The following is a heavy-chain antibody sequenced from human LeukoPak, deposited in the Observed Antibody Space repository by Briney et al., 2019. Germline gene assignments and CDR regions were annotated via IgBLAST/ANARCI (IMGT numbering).Heavy chain of an antibody. CDR1: GFTFSSYE. V-gene: IGHV3-48*03. J-gene: IGHJ4*02. CDR2: ISSSGSTI. Sequence: GGSLRPSCAASGFTFSSYEMNWVRQAPGKGLEWVSYISSSGSTIYYADSVKGRFTISRDNAKNSLYLQMNSLRAEDTAVYYCASFGEAVAVDYWGQGTLVTVSS. CDR3: ASFGEAVAVDY. D-gene: IGHD6-19*01.